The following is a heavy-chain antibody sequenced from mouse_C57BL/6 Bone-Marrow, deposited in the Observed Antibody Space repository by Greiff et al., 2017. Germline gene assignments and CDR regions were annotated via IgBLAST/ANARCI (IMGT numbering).Heavy chain of an antibody. V-gene: IGHV1-15*01. J-gene: IGHJ2*01. CDR1: GYTFTDYE. Sequence: LQESGAELVRPGASVTLSCKASGYTFTDYEMHWVKQTPVHGLEWIGAIDPETGGTAYNQKFKGKAILTADKSSSTAYMELRSLTSEDSAVYYCTRSKLVFDYWGQGTTLTVSS. CDR2: IDPETGGT. D-gene: IGHD1-3*01. CDR3: TRSKLVFDY.